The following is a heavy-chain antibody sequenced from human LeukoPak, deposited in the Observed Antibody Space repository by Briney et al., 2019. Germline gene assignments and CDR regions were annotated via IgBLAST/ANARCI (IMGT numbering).Heavy chain of an antibody. J-gene: IGHJ5*02. CDR2: ISSSSSYI. CDR3: ARMGLEYSSSWWNWFDP. V-gene: IGHV3-21*01. CDR1: GFTFSDYY. D-gene: IGHD6-13*01. Sequence: PGGSLRLSCAASGFTFSDYYMSWVRQAPGKGLEWVSSISSSSSYIYYADSVKGRFTISRDNAKNSLYLQMNSLRAEDTAVYYCARMGLEYSSSWWNWFDPWGQGTLVTVSS.